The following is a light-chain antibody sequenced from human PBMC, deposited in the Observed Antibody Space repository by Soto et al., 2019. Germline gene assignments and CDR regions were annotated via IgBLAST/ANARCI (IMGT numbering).Light chain of an antibody. J-gene: IGKJ2*01. CDR3: QQYNSLYT. V-gene: IGKV3-20*01. Sequence: EIVLTQSPGTLSLSPGERATLSCRASQSVSNNYLAWYQQKPGQGTRLLIYGASSRATGIPDRFSGSGSGTDFTLTISRLDPEDFATYYCQQYNSLYTFGQGTKLDIK. CDR1: QSVSNNY. CDR2: GAS.